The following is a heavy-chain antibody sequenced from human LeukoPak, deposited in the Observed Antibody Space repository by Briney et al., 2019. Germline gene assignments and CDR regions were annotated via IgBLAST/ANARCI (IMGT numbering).Heavy chain of an antibody. V-gene: IGHV1-46*01. J-gene: IGHJ4*02. Sequence: ASVKVSCKASGYTFTSYYMHWVRQAPGQGLEWMGIINPSGGSTSYAQKFQGRVTMTRDMSTSTVYMELSSLRSEDTAVYYCAGSGYSYGIVDYWGQGTLVTVSS. CDR2: INPSGGST. D-gene: IGHD5-18*01. CDR3: AGSGYSYGIVDY. CDR1: GYTFTSYY.